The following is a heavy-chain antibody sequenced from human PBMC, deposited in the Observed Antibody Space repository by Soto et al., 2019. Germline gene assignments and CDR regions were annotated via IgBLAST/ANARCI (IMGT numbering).Heavy chain of an antibody. CDR2: ISTNKGDT. J-gene: IGHJ4*02. Sequence: QVQLVQSGPEVKKPGASVKVSCKTSGYTFTSYGITWVRQAPGQGLEWMGWISTNKGDTNYAQKFQGRVTMTTDTATRTGYMELRSLRSDDTAISYCATRSPAFDFWGQGTLVTVS. CDR1: GYTFTSYG. V-gene: IGHV1-18*04. CDR3: ATRSPAFDF.